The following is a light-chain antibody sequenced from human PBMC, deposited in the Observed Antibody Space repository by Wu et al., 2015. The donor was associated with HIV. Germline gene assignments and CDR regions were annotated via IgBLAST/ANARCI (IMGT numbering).Light chain of an antibody. CDR2: KAS. J-gene: IGKJ3*01. CDR3: QQYYSYPMD. CDR1: QSISSW. Sequence: DIQMTQSPSTLSASVRDRVTITCRASQSISSWLAWYQQKPGKAPKLLIYKASSLESGVPSRFSGSGSGTEFTLTISSLQPDDFATYYCQQYYSYPMDFGPGTKVDIK. V-gene: IGKV1-5*03.